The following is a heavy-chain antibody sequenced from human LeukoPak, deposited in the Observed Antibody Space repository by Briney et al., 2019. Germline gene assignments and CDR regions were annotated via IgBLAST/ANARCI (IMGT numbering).Heavy chain of an antibody. CDR1: GFTFSSYS. CDR2: ISSSSSNI. J-gene: IGHJ4*02. Sequence: GGSLRLSCAASGFTFSSYSMNWVRQAPGKGLEWVSSISSSSSNIYYADSVKGRFTISRDNAKNSLYLQMNSLRAEDTAVYYCARDRRYYGSGSYYNVKFDYWGQGTLVTVSS. D-gene: IGHD3-10*01. V-gene: IGHV3-21*01. CDR3: ARDRRYYGSGSYYNVKFDY.